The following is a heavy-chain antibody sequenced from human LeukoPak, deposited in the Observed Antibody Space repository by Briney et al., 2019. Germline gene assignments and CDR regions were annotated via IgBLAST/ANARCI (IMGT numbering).Heavy chain of an antibody. Sequence: GASVKVSCKASGYTFTSYGISWVRQAPGQGLEWMGWISAYNGNTNYAQKLQGRVTMTTDTSTSTAYMELRSLRSDDTAVYYCAREGAIYQYSYGSYYYYGMDVWGQGTTVTVS. V-gene: IGHV1-18*01. J-gene: IGHJ6*02. CDR3: AREGAIYQYSYGSYYYYGMDV. D-gene: IGHD5-18*01. CDR2: ISAYNGNT. CDR1: GYTFTSYG.